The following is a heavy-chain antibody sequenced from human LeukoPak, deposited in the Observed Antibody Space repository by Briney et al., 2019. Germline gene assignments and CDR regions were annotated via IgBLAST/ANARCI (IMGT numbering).Heavy chain of an antibody. CDR3: ARGGDCSGGTCSFSHYMDV. CDR1: GGTFRNYL. D-gene: IGHD2-15*01. CDR2: IVPVFRSA. Sequence: VASVKVSCKASGGTFRNYLITWVRQAPGQGLEWMGGIVPVFRSANHAQKIQDRVSITTDESTNTVYMEVSSLRSEDTAVYYCARGGDCSGGTCSFSHYMDVWGKGTTVTVSS. V-gene: IGHV1-69*05. J-gene: IGHJ6*03.